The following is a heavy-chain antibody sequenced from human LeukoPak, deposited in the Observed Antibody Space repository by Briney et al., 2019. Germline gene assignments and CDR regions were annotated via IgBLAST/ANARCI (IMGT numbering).Heavy chain of an antibody. CDR1: GFTFSTYW. CDR2: IKNDGSEK. D-gene: IGHD1-7*01. V-gene: IGHV3-7*01. CDR3: ARVGTAEGTLGDH. Sequence: PGGSLRLSCAASGFTFSTYWMSWVRQPPGKGLEWVANIKNDGSEKYYVDSVKGRFTISRDNAKNSLFLQMNSLRAEDTAVYYCARVGTAEGTLGDHWGQGTLVTVSS. J-gene: IGHJ4*02.